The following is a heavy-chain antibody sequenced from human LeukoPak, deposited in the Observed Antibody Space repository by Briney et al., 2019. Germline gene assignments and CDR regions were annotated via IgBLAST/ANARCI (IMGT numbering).Heavy chain of an antibody. V-gene: IGHV1-18*01. CDR1: GYTFTSYG. CDR2: ISAYNGNT. J-gene: IGHJ6*02. Sequence: ASVKVSCKASGYTFTSYGISWVRQAPGQGLEWMGWISAYNGNTNYAQKLQGRVTMTTDTSTSTAYMELRRLRSDDTAVYYCARVPLYTYYYGMDVWGQGTTVTVSS. D-gene: IGHD3-16*01. CDR3: ARVPLYTYYYGMDV.